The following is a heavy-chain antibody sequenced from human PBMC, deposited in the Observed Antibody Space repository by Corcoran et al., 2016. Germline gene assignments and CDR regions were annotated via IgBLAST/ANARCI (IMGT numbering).Heavy chain of an antibody. CDR2: IIPIFGTA. V-gene: IGHV1-69*01. D-gene: IGHD4-17*01. Sequence: QVQLVQSGAEVQKPGSSVKVSCKASGGTFSSYAISWVRQAPGQGIEWMGGIIPIFGTANYAQKFQGRVSITADESTSTAYMELSSLRSEDTAVYYCARGPTYGRRSDYWGQGTLVTVSS. CDR3: ARGPTYGRRSDY. J-gene: IGHJ4*02. CDR1: GGTFSSYA.